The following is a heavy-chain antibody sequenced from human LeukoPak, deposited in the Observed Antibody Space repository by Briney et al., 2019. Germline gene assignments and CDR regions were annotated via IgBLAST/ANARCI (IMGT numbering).Heavy chain of an antibody. V-gene: IGHV1-18*01. CDR2: ISAYNGNT. D-gene: IGHD1-26*01. J-gene: IGHJ5*02. CDR1: GYTFTSYG. CDR3: AKSEQGVGENLFDP. Sequence: ASVKVSCKTSGYTFTSYGISWVRQAPGQGPEWMGWISAYNGNTNYAQNLQGRVTMTTDTSTSTAYMELRSLRSDEPAVYFCAKSEQGVGENLFDPWGQGTLVTVSS.